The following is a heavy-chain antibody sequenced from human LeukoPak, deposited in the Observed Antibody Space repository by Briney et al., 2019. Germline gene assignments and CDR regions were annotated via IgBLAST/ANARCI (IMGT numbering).Heavy chain of an antibody. J-gene: IGHJ4*02. CDR3: ARSVATIPFDY. V-gene: IGHV4-34*01. Sequence: SETLSLTCAVYGGSFSGYYWSWIRQPPGKGPEWIGEINHSGSTNYNPSLKSRVTISVDTSKNQFSLKLSSVTAADTAVYYCARSVATIPFDYWGQGTLVTVSS. CDR2: INHSGST. CDR1: GGSFSGYY. D-gene: IGHD5-12*01.